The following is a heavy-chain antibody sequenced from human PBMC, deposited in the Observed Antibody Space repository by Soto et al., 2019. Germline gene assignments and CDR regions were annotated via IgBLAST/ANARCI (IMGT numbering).Heavy chain of an antibody. CDR2: INPNSGGT. Sequence: ASVKVSCKASGYSLSGYYLHWVRQAPGQGPEWMGWINPNSGGTKYVQKFQGRVTMTRDTSISTVYLELSRLRSDDTAVYYCAKKKGLSDNWGQGTLVTVSS. CDR1: GYSLSGYY. J-gene: IGHJ4*02. CDR3: AKKKGLSDN. V-gene: IGHV1-2*02.